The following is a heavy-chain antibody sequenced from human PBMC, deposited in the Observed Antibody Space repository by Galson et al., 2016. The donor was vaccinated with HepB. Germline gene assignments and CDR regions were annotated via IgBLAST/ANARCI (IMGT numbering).Heavy chain of an antibody. V-gene: IGHV3-33*01. CDR1: GFTFSNYA. Sequence: SLRLSCAASGFTFSNYAIHWVRQTPGQGLEWVAVIWYDGSNKYYSESVRGRFTISRDNSKNTSYLQMNSLRAADTAVYYCVRARGSYASGIGHWGQGTLVTVSS. D-gene: IGHD3-10*01. CDR3: VRARGSYASGIGH. CDR2: IWYDGSNK. J-gene: IGHJ4*02.